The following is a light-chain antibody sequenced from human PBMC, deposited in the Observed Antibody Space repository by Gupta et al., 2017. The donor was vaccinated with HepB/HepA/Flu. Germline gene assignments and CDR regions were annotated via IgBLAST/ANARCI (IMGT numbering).Light chain of an antibody. CDR1: QGIRNY. CDR2: AAS. CDR3: QQSYSTWT. J-gene: IGKJ1*01. V-gene: IGKV1-39*01. Sequence: DIQMTQSPSSLSASVGDRVTITCRASQGIRNYLNWYQQKPGKAPKLLIYAASSLQSGVPSRFSGIGSGTDFTLTISSLQPQDFATYYCQQSYSTWTFGQGTKVEI.